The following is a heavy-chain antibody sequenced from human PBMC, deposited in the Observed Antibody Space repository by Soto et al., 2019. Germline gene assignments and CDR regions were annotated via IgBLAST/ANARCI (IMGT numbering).Heavy chain of an antibody. CDR2: INHSGST. V-gene: IGHV4-34*01. D-gene: IGHD2-15*01. CDR1: GGSFSGYY. Sequence: LSLTCAVYGGSFSGYYWSWIRQPPGKGLEWIGEINHSGSTNYNPSLKSRVTISVDTSKNQFSLKLSSVTAADTAVYYCARGRGYCSGGSCYYFDYWGQGTLVTVSS. J-gene: IGHJ4*02. CDR3: ARGRGYCSGGSCYYFDY.